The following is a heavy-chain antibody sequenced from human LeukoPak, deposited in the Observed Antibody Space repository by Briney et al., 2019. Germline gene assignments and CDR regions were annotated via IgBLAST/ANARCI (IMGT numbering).Heavy chain of an antibody. Sequence: GGSLRLSCAASGFTFSSYAMSWVRQAPGKGLEWVSAISGSGGSTYYADSVKGRFTISRDNSKNTLYLQMNSLRAEDTAVYYCAKVLQRFLEWYPTAPNYYYMDVWGKGTTVTVSS. D-gene: IGHD3-3*01. J-gene: IGHJ6*03. V-gene: IGHV3-23*01. CDR2: ISGSGGST. CDR3: AKVLQRFLEWYPTAPNYYYMDV. CDR1: GFTFSSYA.